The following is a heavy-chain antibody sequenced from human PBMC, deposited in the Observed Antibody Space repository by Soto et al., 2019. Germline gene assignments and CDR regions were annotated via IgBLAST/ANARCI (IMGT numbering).Heavy chain of an antibody. J-gene: IGHJ4*02. CDR3: ATRSPAFDF. Sequence: ASVKVSCKSSGYTSGNTFGNSGFSWVRLAPGQGLEWMGWINTNKGNTDYAQKFQGRVTMTTDTSTSTAYMELRSLRSDDTAVYYCATRSPAFDFWGQGTLVTVSS. CDR1: GYTSGNTFGNSG. CDR2: INTNKGNT. V-gene: IGHV1-18*01.